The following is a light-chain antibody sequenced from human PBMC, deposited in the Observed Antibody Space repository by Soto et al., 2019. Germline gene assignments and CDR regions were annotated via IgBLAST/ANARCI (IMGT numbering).Light chain of an antibody. CDR1: SSNLESNT. J-gene: IGLJ1*01. V-gene: IGLV1-44*01. CDR3: AAWDDILNGYV. Sequence: QSVLTQPPSASGTPGQRVTISCSGSSSNLESNTVTWYQQLPGTAPKLVIYSNYDRPSGVPDRFSGSTSGTSASLVIRGLQSEDEADYYCAAWDDILNGYVFGGGTRLTVL. CDR2: SNY.